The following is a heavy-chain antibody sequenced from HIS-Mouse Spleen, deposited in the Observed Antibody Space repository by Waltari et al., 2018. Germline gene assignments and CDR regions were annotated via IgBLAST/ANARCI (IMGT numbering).Heavy chain of an antibody. CDR1: GYTFTGYY. Sequence: QVQLVQSGAEVKKPGASVKVSCKASGYTFTGYYMHWVRQAPGQGLEWMGGINPTGGGQRKEQKLQGRATMTRDPPTSTAYMGRGRLRSDATAVYYGARGGGFGEFFDYWGQGTLVTVSS. CDR3: ARGGGFGEFFDY. CDR2: INPTGGGQ. D-gene: IGHD3-10*01. J-gene: IGHJ4*02. V-gene: IGHV1-2*02.